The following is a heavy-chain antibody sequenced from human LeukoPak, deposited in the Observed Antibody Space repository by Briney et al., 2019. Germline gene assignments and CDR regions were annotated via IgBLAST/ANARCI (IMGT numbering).Heavy chain of an antibody. CDR2: IYYSGST. CDR3: ARHGPPHHDIVVVVAAVPWGAFDI. Sequence: PSETLSLTCTVSGGSISSYYWSWIRQPPGKGLEWIGYIYYSGSTNYNPSLKSRVTISVDTSKNQFSLKLSSVTAADTAVYYCARHGPPHHDIVVVVAAVPWGAFDIWGQGTMVTVSS. CDR1: GGSISSYY. D-gene: IGHD2-15*01. J-gene: IGHJ3*02. V-gene: IGHV4-59*08.